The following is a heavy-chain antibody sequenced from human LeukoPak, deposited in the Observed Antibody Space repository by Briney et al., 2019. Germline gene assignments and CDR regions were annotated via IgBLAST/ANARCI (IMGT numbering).Heavy chain of an antibody. CDR1: GFTFSSYE. Sequence: GGSLRLSCAASGFTFSSYEMNWVRQAPGKGLEWVANIKQDGSEKYYVDSVKGRFTISRDNAKNSLYLQMNSLSAEDTAVYYCARGGLLWFGELFGYWGQGTLVTVSS. J-gene: IGHJ4*02. D-gene: IGHD3-10*01. V-gene: IGHV3-7*03. CDR2: IKQDGSEK. CDR3: ARGGLLWFGELFGY.